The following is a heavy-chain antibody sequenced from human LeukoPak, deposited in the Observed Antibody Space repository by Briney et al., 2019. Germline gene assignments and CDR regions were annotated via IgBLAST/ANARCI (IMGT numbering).Heavy chain of an antibody. CDR1: GFTFDDYA. D-gene: IGHD6-13*01. V-gene: IGHV3-9*01. Sequence: GGSLRLSCAASGFTFDDYAMHWVRQAPGTGLEWVSGISWNSGSIGYADSVKGRFTISRDNAKNSLYLQMNSLRAEDTALYYCAKDGVAAAGTALAYYYMDVWGKGTTVTVSS. CDR3: AKDGVAAAGTALAYYYMDV. J-gene: IGHJ6*03. CDR2: ISWNSGSI.